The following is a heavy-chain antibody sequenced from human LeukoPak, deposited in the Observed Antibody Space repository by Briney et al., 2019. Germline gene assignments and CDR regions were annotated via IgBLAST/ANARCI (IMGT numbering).Heavy chain of an antibody. CDR1: GFTFSSFN. CDR2: ISSSSTYI. V-gene: IGHV3-21*01. J-gene: IGHJ3*02. CDR3: AKAYLTGIDAFDI. D-gene: IGHD7-27*01. Sequence: PGGSLRLSYAASGFTFSSFNMNWVRQAPGKGLEWVSSISSSSTYIYYADSVKGRFTISRDNAKTSLYLQMNSLSAEDTAVYYCAKAYLTGIDAFDIWGQGTMVTVSS.